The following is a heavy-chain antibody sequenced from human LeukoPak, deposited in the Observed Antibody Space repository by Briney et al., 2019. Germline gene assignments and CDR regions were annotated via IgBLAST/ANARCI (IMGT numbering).Heavy chain of an antibody. D-gene: IGHD3-3*01. CDR3: AKVPYYDFWSGPGADFDL. CDR2: ISGSGGST. J-gene: IGHJ2*01. CDR1: GFTFSSYA. Sequence: GGSLRLSCAASGFTFSSYAMSWVRQAPGKGLEWVSAISGSGGSTYYADSVKGRFTISRDNSKNTLYLQMNSLRAEDTAVYYCAKVPYYDFWSGPGADFDLWGRGTLVTVSS. V-gene: IGHV3-23*01.